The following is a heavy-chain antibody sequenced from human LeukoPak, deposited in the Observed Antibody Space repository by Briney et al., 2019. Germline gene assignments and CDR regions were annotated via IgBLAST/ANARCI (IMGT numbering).Heavy chain of an antibody. Sequence: GGSLRLSCAASGFTFSSYWMSWVRQAPGKGLEWVANIKQDGSEKYYVDSVKGRFTISRDNAKNSLYLQMNSLRAEDTAVYYCARDEDSLSSGYYFPAWGQGTLVTVSS. D-gene: IGHD3-22*01. J-gene: IGHJ5*02. CDR2: IKQDGSEK. V-gene: IGHV3-7*01. CDR1: GFTFSSYW. CDR3: ARDEDSLSSGYYFPA.